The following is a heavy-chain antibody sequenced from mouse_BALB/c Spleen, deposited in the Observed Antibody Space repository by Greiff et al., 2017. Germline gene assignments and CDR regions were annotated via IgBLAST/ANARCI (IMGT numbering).Heavy chain of an antibody. D-gene: IGHD1-3*01. CDR2: ILPGSGST. Sequence: VQLQESGAELMKPGASVKISCKATGYTFSSYWIEWVKQRPGHGLEWIGEILPGSGSTNYNEKFKGKATFTADTSSNTAYMQLSSLTSEDSAVYYCARYKNAEAVDYWGQGTTLTVSS. J-gene: IGHJ2*01. CDR3: ARYKNAEAVDY. V-gene: IGHV1-9*01. CDR1: GYTFSSYW.